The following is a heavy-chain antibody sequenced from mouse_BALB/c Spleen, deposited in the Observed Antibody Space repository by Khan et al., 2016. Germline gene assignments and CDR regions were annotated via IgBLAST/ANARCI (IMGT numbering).Heavy chain of an antibody. V-gene: IGHV5-17*02. CDR2: ISGSSSTI. Sequence: EVELVESGGGLVQPGGSRKLSCAASGFSFSVFGIHWVRQAPEKGLERVAYISGSSSTIYYADTVKGRFTISRHHPKNTLFLPMTSLRSADTAVYYVARLPPYAMDYWGQGTSVTVSS. J-gene: IGHJ4*01. CDR1: GFSFSVFG. CDR3: ARLPPYAMDY.